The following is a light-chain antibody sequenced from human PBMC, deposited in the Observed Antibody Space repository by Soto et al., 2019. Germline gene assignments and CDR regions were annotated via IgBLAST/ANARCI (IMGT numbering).Light chain of an antibody. V-gene: IGLV2-14*03. CDR2: DVS. J-gene: IGLJ2*01. CDR1: SSDLGTYNY. Sequence: QSALTQPASVSGSPGQSITISCTGTSSDLGTYNYVSWYQQHPGKAPKLIIYDVSDRTSEVSDRFSGSKSGNTASLTISGLQAEDEADYYCGSYTTRSTLIFGGGTKLTV. CDR3: GSYTTRSTLI.